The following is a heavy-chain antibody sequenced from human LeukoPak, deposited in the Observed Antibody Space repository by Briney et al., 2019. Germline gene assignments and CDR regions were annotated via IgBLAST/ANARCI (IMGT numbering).Heavy chain of an antibody. V-gene: IGHV3-7*03. CDR1: GFTFSSYW. D-gene: IGHD5-18*01. J-gene: IGHJ6*02. CDR2: IKQDGSEK. Sequence: GGSLRLSCAASGFTFSSYWMSWVRQAPGKGLEWVANIKQDGSEKYYVDSVKGRFTISRDNAKNSLYLQMNSLRAEDTAVYYCVRDKRERGYSYGYWFDYYYYGMDVWGQGTTVTVSS. CDR3: VRDKRERGYSYGYWFDYYYYGMDV.